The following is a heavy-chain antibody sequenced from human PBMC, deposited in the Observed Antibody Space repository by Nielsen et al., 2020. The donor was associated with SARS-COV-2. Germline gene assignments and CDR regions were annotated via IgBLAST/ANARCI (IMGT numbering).Heavy chain of an antibody. CDR2: ISYSGST. D-gene: IGHD3-10*01. Sequence: SEPLSLTCSLSGGSITSSGHYWGWIRQPPGKGLEWTGRISYSGSTYYTPSLKSRVPISQDTSKNQFSLKLIAVTAADAAVFYCARWFMGGGFDYWGQGSLVTVSS. CDR3: ARWFMGGGFDY. V-gene: IGHV4-39*01. CDR1: GGSITSSGHY. J-gene: IGHJ4*02.